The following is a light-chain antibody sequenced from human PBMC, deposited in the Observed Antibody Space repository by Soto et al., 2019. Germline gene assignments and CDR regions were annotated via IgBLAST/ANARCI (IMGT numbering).Light chain of an antibody. CDR1: SSNIGSNY. Sequence: QAVVTQLPSASGTPGQRVTISCSGSSSNIGSNYVYWYQQLPGTAPKLLIYRNNQRPSGVPDRFSGSKSGTSASLAISGLRSEDEADYYCAAWDDSLSGWVFGGGTKLTVL. J-gene: IGLJ3*02. CDR2: RNN. V-gene: IGLV1-47*01. CDR3: AAWDDSLSGWV.